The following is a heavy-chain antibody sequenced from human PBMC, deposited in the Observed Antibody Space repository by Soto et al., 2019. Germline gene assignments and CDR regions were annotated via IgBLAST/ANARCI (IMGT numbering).Heavy chain of an antibody. D-gene: IGHD2-15*01. Sequence: SETLSLTCTVSGGSISSSSYYWGWIRQPPGRGLEWIGSIYYSGHTYHNPSLKSRVTISVDTSKNQFSLKLSSVTAADTAVYYCARKGGGSVDSWGQGTLVTVSS. CDR2: IYYSGHT. CDR1: GGSISSSSYY. V-gene: IGHV4-39*01. CDR3: ARKGGGSVDS. J-gene: IGHJ4*02.